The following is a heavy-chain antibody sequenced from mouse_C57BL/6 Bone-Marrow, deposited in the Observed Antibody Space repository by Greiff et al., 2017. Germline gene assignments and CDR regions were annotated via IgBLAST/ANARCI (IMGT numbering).Heavy chain of an antibody. CDR3: ARGYYGSLWYFDV. V-gene: IGHV3-8*01. Sequence: EVKLVESGPGLAKPSQTLSLTCSVTGYSITSDYWNWIRKFPGNKLEYMGYISYSGSTYYNPSLKSRICITRDTSKNQSYLQLNAVTTEDTATYYCARGYYGSLWYFDVGGTGTTVTVSS. CDR2: ISYSGST. J-gene: IGHJ1*03. CDR1: GYSITSDY. D-gene: IGHD1-1*01.